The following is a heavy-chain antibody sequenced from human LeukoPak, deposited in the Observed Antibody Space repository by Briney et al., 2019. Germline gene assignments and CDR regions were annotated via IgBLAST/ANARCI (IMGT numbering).Heavy chain of an antibody. CDR3: AKDLAAAVPDYYYYYGMDV. CDR2: ISGSGGST. CDR1: EFTFSNSA. Sequence: PGGSLRLSCVASEFTFSNSAMSWVRQAPWKGLEWVSAISGSGGSTYYAGSVKGRFTISRDNSKNTLYLQMNSLRAEDTAVYYCAKDLAAAVPDYYYYYGMDVWGQGTTVTVSS. V-gene: IGHV3-23*01. J-gene: IGHJ6*02. D-gene: IGHD6-13*01.